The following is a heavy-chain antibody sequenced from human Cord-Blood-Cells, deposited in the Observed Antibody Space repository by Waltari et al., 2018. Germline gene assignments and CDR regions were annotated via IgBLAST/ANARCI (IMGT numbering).Heavy chain of an antibody. V-gene: IGHV1-2*02. CDR2: INPNSGGT. D-gene: IGHD3-10*01. Sequence: QVQLVQSGAEVKKPGASVTVSCKASGYTFTGSYMNWVRQAPGQGLEWMGWINPNSGGTNYAQKFQGRVTMTRDTSISTAYMELSRLRSDDTAVYYCARDEVRGVIAFDIWGQGTMVTVSS. CDR1: GYTFTGSY. CDR3: ARDEVRGVIAFDI. J-gene: IGHJ3*02.